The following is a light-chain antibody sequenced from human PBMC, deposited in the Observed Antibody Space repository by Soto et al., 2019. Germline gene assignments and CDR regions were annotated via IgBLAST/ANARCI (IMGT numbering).Light chain of an antibody. V-gene: IGKV3-15*01. CDR1: QSVSNN. CDR2: GAS. Sequence: EIVLTQSPCTLSLSPGERATLSCRASQSVSNNYLAWYQQKPGQAPRLLIYGASTRATGIPARFSGSGSGTEFTLTISSLQSEDFAVYYCQQYNNWPRTFGQGTKV. J-gene: IGKJ1*01. CDR3: QQYNNWPRT.